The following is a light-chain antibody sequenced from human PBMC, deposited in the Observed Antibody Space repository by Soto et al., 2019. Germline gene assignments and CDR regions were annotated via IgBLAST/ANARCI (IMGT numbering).Light chain of an antibody. CDR3: QQYNNWPGT. V-gene: IGKV3-15*01. J-gene: IGKJ1*01. Sequence: EIVMTQSPATLSVSPGETATLSCRASQSVGSKLAWYQQKPGQAPRLLIYGPSNRATGIPARFSGSGSGTELTLTITILQSEDIAVYYCQQYNNWPGTFGQGTKVDIK. CDR1: QSVGSK. CDR2: GPS.